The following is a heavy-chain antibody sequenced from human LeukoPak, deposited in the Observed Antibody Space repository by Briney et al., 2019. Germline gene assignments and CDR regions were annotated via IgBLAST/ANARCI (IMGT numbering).Heavy chain of an antibody. CDR2: ISSSSSYI. V-gene: IGHV3-21*01. Sequence: PGGSLRLSCAASGFTFSSYSMNWVRQAPGKGLEWVSSISSSSSYIYYADSVKGRFTISRDNAKNSLYLQMNRLRAEDTAVYYCARDLVMVRGIGWFDPWGQGTLVTVSS. CDR1: GFTFSSYS. J-gene: IGHJ5*02. CDR3: ARDLVMVRGIGWFDP. D-gene: IGHD3-10*01.